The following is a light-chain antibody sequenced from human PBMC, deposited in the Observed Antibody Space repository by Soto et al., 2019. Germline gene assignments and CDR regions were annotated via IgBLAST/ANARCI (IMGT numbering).Light chain of an antibody. CDR3: QQSYITPLT. J-gene: IGKJ4*01. V-gene: IGKV1-39*01. Sequence: DIQITQSPSSLSASVRDRVTISCRASQSISNYLNWYQQKPGKAPKLLIYAASSLQSGVPSRFSGSGSGTDFTLTISSLQPEDFATYYCQQSYITPLTFGGGTKVELK. CDR1: QSISNY. CDR2: AAS.